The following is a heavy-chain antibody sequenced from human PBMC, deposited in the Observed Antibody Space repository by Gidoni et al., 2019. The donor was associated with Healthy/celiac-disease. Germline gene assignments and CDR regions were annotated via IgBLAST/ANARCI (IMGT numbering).Heavy chain of an antibody. CDR3: AGTSGYSLNAFDI. Sequence: QVQLVESGGGVVQPGRSLRLSCAASGFTFSSYAMHGVRQAPGKGLEWVAVISYDGSNKYYADSVKGRFTISRDNSKNTLYLQMNSLRAEDTAVYYCAGTSGYSLNAFDIWGQGTMVTVSS. CDR1: GFTFSSYA. V-gene: IGHV3-30-3*01. J-gene: IGHJ3*02. D-gene: IGHD5-18*01. CDR2: ISYDGSNK.